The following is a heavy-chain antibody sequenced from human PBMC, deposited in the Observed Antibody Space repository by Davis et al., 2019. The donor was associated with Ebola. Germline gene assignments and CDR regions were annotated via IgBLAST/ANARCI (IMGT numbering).Heavy chain of an antibody. CDR1: GYTFTNYD. D-gene: IGHD1-1*01. CDR3: ARAPAGSNWNSGGNWFDP. V-gene: IGHV1-8*01. CDR2: MNPNSGHT. Sequence: ASVKVSCKASGYTFTNYDINWVRQASGQGLEWMGWMNPNSGHTGYAQKFQGRVTLTRDTSTSTAHLELSSLRSDDTAVYYCARAPAGSNWNSGGNWFDPWGQGTLVSVSS. J-gene: IGHJ5*02.